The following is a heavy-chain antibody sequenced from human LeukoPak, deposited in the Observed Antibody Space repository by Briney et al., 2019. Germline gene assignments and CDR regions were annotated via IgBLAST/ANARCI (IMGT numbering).Heavy chain of an antibody. J-gene: IGHJ4*02. CDR3: AKGALGFALDY. D-gene: IGHD3-10*01. Sequence: GGSLRLSCAASGFTFDDYAMYWVRHAPGKGLEWVSGISWNSGSIGYADSVKGRFTISRDNAKNSLYLQMNSLRAEDTALYYCAKGALGFALDYWGQGTLVTVSS. V-gene: IGHV3-9*01. CDR2: ISWNSGSI. CDR1: GFTFDDYA.